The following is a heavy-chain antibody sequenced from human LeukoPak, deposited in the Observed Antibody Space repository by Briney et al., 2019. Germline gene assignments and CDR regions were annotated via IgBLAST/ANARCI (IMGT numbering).Heavy chain of an antibody. CDR3: ARDLSSGWGATTVFAY. Sequence: TSETLSLTCTVSGGSISSSSYYWGWIRQPPGKGLEWIGSFYYTGSTYYNPSLKSRVTISVDPSKNQFSLKLSSVTAADTAVYYCARDLSSGWGATTVFAYWGQGTLVTISS. CDR2: FYYTGST. D-gene: IGHD1-26*01. J-gene: IGHJ4*02. V-gene: IGHV4-39*07. CDR1: GGSISSSSYY.